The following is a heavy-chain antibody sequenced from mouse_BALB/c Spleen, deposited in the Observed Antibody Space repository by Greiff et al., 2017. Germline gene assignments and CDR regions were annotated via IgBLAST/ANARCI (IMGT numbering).Heavy chain of an antibody. CDR3: AREVYGNYDWYFDV. V-gene: IGHV3-6*02. Sequence: VQLQQSGPGLVKPSQSLSLTCSVTGYSITSCYYWNWIRQFPGNQLEWMGYISYDGSNNYNPSLKNRISITRDTSKNQFFLKLNSVTTEDTATYNCAREVYGNYDWYFDVWGAGTTVTVSS. J-gene: IGHJ1*01. CDR2: ISYDGSN. D-gene: IGHD2-1*01. CDR1: GYSITSCYY.